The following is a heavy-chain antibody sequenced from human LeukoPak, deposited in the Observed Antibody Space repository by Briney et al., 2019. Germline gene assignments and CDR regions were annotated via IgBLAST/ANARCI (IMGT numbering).Heavy chain of an antibody. CDR1: GGSISRYC. J-gene: IGHJ4*02. V-gene: IGHV4-4*09. Sequence: SGILSFPCNVPGGSISRYCWSWIGQPPGKGLGGIGYILPSGSTNYTPSLKSRVTMSVDASNNHYSLKLSSVTAADTAVYYCARQAYYAESGSWTGFDYWGQGTLVPVSS. CDR3: ARQAYYAESGSWTGFDY. D-gene: IGHD3-10*01. CDR2: ILPSGST.